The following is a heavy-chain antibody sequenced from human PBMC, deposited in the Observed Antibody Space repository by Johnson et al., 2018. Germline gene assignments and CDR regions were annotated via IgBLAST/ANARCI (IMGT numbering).Heavy chain of an antibody. V-gene: IGHV3-23*01. Sequence: EVQLLESGGGLVQPGGSLRLSCAASGFTFSSYAMSWVRQAPGKGLEWVSALSGGGGSTYYADSVKGRFTISRDNSKNTLYLQMNSLRAEDTAVYYCAKARGDYCSSTSCYLYFQHWGQGTLVTVSS. CDR2: LSGGGGST. CDR1: GFTFSSYA. D-gene: IGHD2-2*01. J-gene: IGHJ1*01. CDR3: AKARGDYCSSTSCYLYFQH.